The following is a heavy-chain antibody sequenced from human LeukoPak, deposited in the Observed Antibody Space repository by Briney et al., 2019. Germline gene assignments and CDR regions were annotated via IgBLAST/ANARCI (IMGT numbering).Heavy chain of an antibody. CDR2: ISYDGSNK. D-gene: IGHD6-13*01. V-gene: IGHV3-30*04. Sequence: GGSLRLSCAASGFTFSSYAVHWVRQAPGKGLEWVAVISYDGSNKYYADSVKGRFTISRDNSKNTLYLQMNSLRAEDTAVYYCARGGGEAAPPDYWGQGTLVTVSS. J-gene: IGHJ4*02. CDR1: GFTFSSYA. CDR3: ARGGGEAAPPDY.